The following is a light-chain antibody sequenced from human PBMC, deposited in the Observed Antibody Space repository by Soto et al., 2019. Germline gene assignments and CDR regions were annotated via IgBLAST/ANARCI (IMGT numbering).Light chain of an antibody. Sequence: QAVVTQPPSVSAAPGQQVTISCSGSSSNIGNSYVSWYQQLPGTAPKLLLYDNDKRPSGIPDRFSGSQSGTAATLGITGLQTGDEADYYCGTWDSSLRTVVFGGGTKLTVL. CDR1: SSNIGNSY. V-gene: IGLV1-51*01. CDR2: DND. CDR3: GTWDSSLRTVV. J-gene: IGLJ2*01.